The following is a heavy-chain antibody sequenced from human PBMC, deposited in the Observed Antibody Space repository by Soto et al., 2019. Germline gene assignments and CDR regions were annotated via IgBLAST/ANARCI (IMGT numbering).Heavy chain of an antibody. Sequence: EVQLLESGGGLVQPGGSLRLSCAASGFTFSSYAMSWVRQAPGKGLEWVSAISGSGGSTYYADSVKGRFTISRDNSKNPLYLKMNSLRAEDTAVYYCAGRSTSPYYYSYYGMDVWGQGTTVTVSS. V-gene: IGHV3-23*01. CDR2: ISGSGGST. CDR1: GFTFSSYA. CDR3: AGRSTSPYYYSYYGMDV. J-gene: IGHJ6*02. D-gene: IGHD2-2*01.